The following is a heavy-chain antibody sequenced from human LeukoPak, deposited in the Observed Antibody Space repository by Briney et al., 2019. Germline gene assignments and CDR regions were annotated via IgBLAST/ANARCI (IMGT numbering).Heavy chain of an antibody. CDR3: ASITMVRGVIINGIDY. D-gene: IGHD3-10*01. Sequence: PGGSLRLSCAASGFTFSSYSMNWVRQAPGKGLEWVSSISSSSSYIYYADSVKGRFTISRDNAKNSLYLQMNSLRAEDTAVYYCASITMVRGVIINGIDYWGQGTLVTVSS. CDR1: GFTFSSYS. J-gene: IGHJ4*02. V-gene: IGHV3-21*04. CDR2: ISSSSSYI.